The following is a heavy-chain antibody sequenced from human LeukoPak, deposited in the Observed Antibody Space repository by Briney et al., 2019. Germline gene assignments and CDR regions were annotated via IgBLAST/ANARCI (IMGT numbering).Heavy chain of an antibody. V-gene: IGHV3-30*09. CDR3: ARGCFWSGPNTRTPFY. J-gene: IGHJ4*02. CDR2: ISYEGSNQ. Sequence: GGSLRLSCATSGFTFTSYAMHWVRQAPGKGLEWVALISYEGSNQYYADSVKGQFAISRDNSKNTLYLQMNSLRAEDTAVYYCARGCFWSGPNTRTPFYWGQGTLVTVSS. CDR1: GFTFTSYA. D-gene: IGHD3-3*01.